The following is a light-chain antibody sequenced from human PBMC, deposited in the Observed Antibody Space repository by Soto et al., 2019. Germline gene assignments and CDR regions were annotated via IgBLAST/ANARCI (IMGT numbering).Light chain of an antibody. CDR1: SSDVGDYIY. J-gene: IGLJ1*01. Sequence: QSVLTQPASVSGSPGQSITISCTGTSSDVGDYIYVSWYQHHPGKAHKLMIYDVTNRPSGVSNRFSGSKSGNTASLTISGLQAEDEADYYCSSYTTSRSYVFGTGTKVTVL. V-gene: IGLV2-14*03. CDR2: DVT. CDR3: SSYTTSRSYV.